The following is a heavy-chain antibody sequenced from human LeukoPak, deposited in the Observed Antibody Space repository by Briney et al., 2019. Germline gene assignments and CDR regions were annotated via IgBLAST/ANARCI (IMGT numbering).Heavy chain of an antibody. J-gene: IGHJ6*02. V-gene: IGHV1-69*13. CDR3: ARDKYSSSWYTPSYYGMDV. CDR1: GGTFSSYA. Sequence: ASVKVSCKASGGTFSSYAISWVRQAPGQGLEWMGGIIPIFGTANYAQKFQGRVTITADESTSTAYMELSSRRSEDTAVYYCARDKYSSSWYTPSYYGMDVWGQGTTVTVSS. CDR2: IIPIFGTA. D-gene: IGHD6-13*01.